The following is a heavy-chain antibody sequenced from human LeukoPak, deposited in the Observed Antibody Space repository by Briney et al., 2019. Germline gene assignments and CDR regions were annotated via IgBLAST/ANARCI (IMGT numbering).Heavy chain of an antibody. CDR1: GFTFSSNA. D-gene: IGHD1-26*01. CDR2: ISGSGGST. J-gene: IGHJ5*02. V-gene: IGHV3-23*01. CDR3: AKANSGSYAWFDP. Sequence: GESLRLSCAASGFTFSSNAMSWLRQAPGKGLEWVSVISGSGGSTYYVDSVKGRFTISRDNSKNTLYLQMNSLRAEDTAVYYCAKANSGSYAWFDPWGQGTLVTVSS.